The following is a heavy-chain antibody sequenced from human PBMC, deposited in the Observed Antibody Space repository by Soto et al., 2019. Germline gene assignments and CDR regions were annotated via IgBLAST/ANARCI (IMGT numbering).Heavy chain of an antibody. CDR3: ARDRYDILTGRNYYYYYGMDV. Sequence: ASVKVSCKASGYTFTSYGISWVRQAPGQGLEWMGWISAYNGNTNYAQKLQGRVTMTTDTSTSTAYMELRSLRSVDTAVYYCARDRYDILTGRNYYYYYGMDVWGQGTTVTVSS. V-gene: IGHV1-18*04. J-gene: IGHJ6*02. D-gene: IGHD3-9*01. CDR1: GYTFTSYG. CDR2: ISAYNGNT.